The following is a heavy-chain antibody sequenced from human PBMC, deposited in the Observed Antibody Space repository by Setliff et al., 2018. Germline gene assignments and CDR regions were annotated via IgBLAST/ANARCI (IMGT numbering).Heavy chain of an antibody. CDR3: ARAGLAAAGTRPSFFDY. CDR2: INWNGGST. J-gene: IGHJ4*02. D-gene: IGHD6-13*01. CDR1: GFTFSTYW. V-gene: IGHV3-20*04. Sequence: GGSLRLSCAASGFTFSTYWMSWVRQAPGKGLEWVSGINWNGGSTGYADSVKGRFTISRDNAKNSLYLQMNSLRAEDTALYYCARAGLAAAGTRPSFFDYWGQGTLVTVSS.